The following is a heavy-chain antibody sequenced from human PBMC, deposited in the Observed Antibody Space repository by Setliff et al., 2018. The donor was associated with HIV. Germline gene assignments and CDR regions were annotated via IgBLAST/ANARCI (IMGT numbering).Heavy chain of an antibody. Sequence: PGGSLRLSCVASVFTFTTYDMTWVRQAPGKGLECVAVISGSGGDTYYADSVKGRFVISREKSKSTLYLQMNSLRAEDTAVYYCAKKTAAYTSGSWLHYWGQRTLVTVSS. D-gene: IGHD3-10*01. CDR2: ISGSGGDT. J-gene: IGHJ4*02. CDR1: VFTFTTYD. V-gene: IGHV3-23*01. CDR3: AKKTAAYTSGSWLHY.